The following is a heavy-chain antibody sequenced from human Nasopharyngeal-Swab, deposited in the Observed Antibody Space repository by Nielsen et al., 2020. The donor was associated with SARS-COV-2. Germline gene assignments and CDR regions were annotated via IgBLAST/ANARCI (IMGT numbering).Heavy chain of an antibody. CDR2: MSYDGSDK. D-gene: IGHD2-21*01. Sequence: GGSLRLSCAASGFAFSVYGMHWVRQAPGKGLEWVAVMSYDGSDKYYADSVKGRFTISRDNSKNTLYLQMNSLRVEDTALYYCAKAPYLRGLDVWGQGTTVTVSS. CDR1: GFAFSVYG. V-gene: IGHV3-30*18. CDR3: AKAPYLRGLDV. J-gene: IGHJ6*02.